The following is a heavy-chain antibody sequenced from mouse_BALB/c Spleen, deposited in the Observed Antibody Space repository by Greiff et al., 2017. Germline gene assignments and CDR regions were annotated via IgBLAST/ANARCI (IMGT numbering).Heavy chain of an antibody. CDR3: ARGSTTVVARGYFDV. J-gene: IGHJ1*01. CDR1: GFTFSSYA. D-gene: IGHD1-1*01. Sequence: EVQRVESGGGLVKPGGSLKLSCAASGFTFSSYAMSWVRQSPEKRLEWVAEISSGGSYTYYPDTVTGRFTISRDNAKNTLYLEMSSLRSEDTAMYYCARGSTTVVARGYFDVWGAGTTVTVSS. V-gene: IGHV5-9-4*01. CDR2: ISSGGSYT.